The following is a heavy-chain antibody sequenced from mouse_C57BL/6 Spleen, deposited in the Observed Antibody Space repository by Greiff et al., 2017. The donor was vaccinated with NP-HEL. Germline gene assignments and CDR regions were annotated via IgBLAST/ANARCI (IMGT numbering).Heavy chain of an antibody. V-gene: IGHV5-4*01. J-gene: IGHJ1*03. CDR1: GFTFSSYA. CDR2: ISDGGSYT. CDR3: ARRVPRYWYFDV. D-gene: IGHD2-14*01. Sequence: EVQGVESGGGLVKPGGSLKLSCAASGFTFSSYAMSWVRQTPEKRLEWVATISDGGSYTYYPDNVKGRFTISRDNAKNNLYLQMSHLKSEDTAMYYCARRVPRYWYFDVWGTGTTVTVSS.